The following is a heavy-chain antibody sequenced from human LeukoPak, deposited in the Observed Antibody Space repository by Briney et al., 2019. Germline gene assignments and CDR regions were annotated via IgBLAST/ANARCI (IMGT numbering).Heavy chain of an antibody. CDR3: ASRTYCGGDCYLRYFDY. V-gene: IGHV4-39*01. J-gene: IGHJ4*02. CDR2: IYYSGST. Sequence: SETLSLTCTVSGGXISSSSYYWGWIRQPPGKGLEWIGSIYYSGSTYYNLSLKSRVTISVDTSKNQFSLKLSSVTAADTAVYYCASRTYCGGDCYLRYFDYWGQGTLVTVSS. CDR1: GGXISSSSYY. D-gene: IGHD2-21*02.